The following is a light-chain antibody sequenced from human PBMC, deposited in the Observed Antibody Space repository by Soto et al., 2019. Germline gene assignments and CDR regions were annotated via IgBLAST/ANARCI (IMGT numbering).Light chain of an antibody. Sequence: DIQMIQTPSSLSASLGDRVTITCRASHSISNFLNWFQHKPGKAPKVLISAASTLQSGVPSRFSGSVSGTDFTLTISSLQPEDSASYYCQQYYNSVLTFGGGTKVDIK. J-gene: IGKJ4*01. CDR1: HSISNF. CDR3: QQYYNSVLT. CDR2: AAS. V-gene: IGKV1-39*01.